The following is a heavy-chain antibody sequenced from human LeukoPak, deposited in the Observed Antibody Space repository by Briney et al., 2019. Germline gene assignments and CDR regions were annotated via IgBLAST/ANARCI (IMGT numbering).Heavy chain of an antibody. CDR3: ARAKGYTSSYSFDY. D-gene: IGHD3-10*01. J-gene: IGHJ4*02. Sequence: PGGSLRLSCAASGFTFNNYAMNWVRQTPGGRLEWVSFIGISSGPLLYADSVKGRFTISRDNAKASVYLQMNRLRAKDTAVYYCARAKGYTSSYSFDYWGQGILVTVSS. CDR1: GFTFNNYA. CDR2: IGISSGPL. V-gene: IGHV3-48*04.